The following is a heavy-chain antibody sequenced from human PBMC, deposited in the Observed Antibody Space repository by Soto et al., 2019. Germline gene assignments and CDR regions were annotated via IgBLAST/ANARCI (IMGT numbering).Heavy chain of an antibody. Sequence: PSETLSLTCTVSNGSISPYYWSWIRQSPGKGLEWIGYIYYAGSFTYNPSLKSRVTISLNTSKNEVSLRLTSVTAADTAVYYCSRDDSDWFFNWGRGTLVTVSS. V-gene: IGHV4-59*08. J-gene: IGHJ4*02. CDR2: IYYAGSF. CDR3: SRDDSDWFFN. CDR1: NGSISPYY. D-gene: IGHD3-9*01.